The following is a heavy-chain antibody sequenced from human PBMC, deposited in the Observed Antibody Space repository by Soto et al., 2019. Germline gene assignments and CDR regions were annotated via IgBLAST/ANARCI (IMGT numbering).Heavy chain of an antibody. CDR2: IIPIFGTA. J-gene: IGHJ5*02. D-gene: IGHD3-3*01. CDR1: GGTFSSYA. CDR3: ASTPPGGYDFWSGSWFDP. V-gene: IGHV1-69*13. Sequence: GASVKVSCKASGGTFSSYAISWVRQAPGQGLEWMGGIIPIFGTANYAQKFQGRVTITADESTSTAYMELSSLRSEDTAVYYCASTPPGGYDFWSGSWFDPWGQGTLVTVSS.